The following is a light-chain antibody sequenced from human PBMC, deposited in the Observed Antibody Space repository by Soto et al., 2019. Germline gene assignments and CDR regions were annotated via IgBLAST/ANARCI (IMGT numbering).Light chain of an antibody. J-gene: IGLJ2*01. Sequence: QSVLTQPRSASGTPGQRVTISCSGSSSNIGSKYVYWYQQLPGTAPKLLIYRNNQRPSGVPDRFSGSKSGTSASLAISGLRSEDEADYYCAAWDDSLSVVFGGGTKLTVL. CDR2: RNN. CDR3: AAWDDSLSVV. V-gene: IGLV1-47*01. CDR1: SSNIGSKY.